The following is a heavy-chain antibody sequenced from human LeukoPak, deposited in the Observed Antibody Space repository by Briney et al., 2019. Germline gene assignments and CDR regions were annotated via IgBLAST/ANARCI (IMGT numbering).Heavy chain of an antibody. D-gene: IGHD3-10*01. CDR2: IYHSGST. V-gene: IGHV4-59*11. Sequence: SETLSLTCTVSGGFISNHYWSWIRQPPGKGLEWIGEIYHSGSTNYNPSLKSRVTISVDKSKNQFSLKLSSVTAADTAVYYCARAPITMVRGVIGVRFDPWGQGTLVTVSS. CDR1: GGFISNHY. J-gene: IGHJ5*02. CDR3: ARAPITMVRGVIGVRFDP.